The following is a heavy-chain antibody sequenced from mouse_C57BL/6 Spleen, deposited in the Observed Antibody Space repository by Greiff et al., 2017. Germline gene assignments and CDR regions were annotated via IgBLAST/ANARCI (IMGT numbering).Heavy chain of an antibody. J-gene: IGHJ3*01. CDR2: IGPEVGDT. CDR3: TTALGVFAY. Sequence: VQLQQSGAELVRPGASVKLSCTASGFTIKDYYMHWVKQRPEQGLEWIGRIGPEVGDTEYAPKFKGKATMTADTSSNTAYLQLSSLTAEDTAVYYCTTALGVFAYWGQGTLVTVSA. V-gene: IGHV14-1*01. CDR1: GFTIKDYY.